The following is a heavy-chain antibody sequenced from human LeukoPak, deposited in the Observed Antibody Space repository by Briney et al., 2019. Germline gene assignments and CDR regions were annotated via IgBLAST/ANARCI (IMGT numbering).Heavy chain of an antibody. Sequence: GGSLRLSCATSGFTLSKYWMNWVRQAPGKGLEWVANIEEDGNKKNYVDSVKGRFTISRGNVENEIYLQMNSLRADDTAVYYCARGRHIALWGQGTLVTVSS. D-gene: IGHD2-21*01. CDR3: ARGRHIAL. J-gene: IGHJ4*02. CDR1: GFTLSKYW. CDR2: IEEDGNKK. V-gene: IGHV3-7*01.